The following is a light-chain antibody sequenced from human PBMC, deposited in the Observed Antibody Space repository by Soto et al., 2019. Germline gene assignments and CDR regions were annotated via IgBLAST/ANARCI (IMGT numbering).Light chain of an antibody. CDR3: QQYGSSPWT. V-gene: IGKV3-20*01. CDR2: GAS. Sequence: EIVLTQSPGTLSLSPGERATLSCRASQSVSSSYLAWYQQKPGQAPRLLIYGASSRATGIPDRFSGSGSGTDFPLTISRLEPEDFADYYRQQYGSSPWTFGQGTKVEIK. J-gene: IGKJ1*01. CDR1: QSVSSSY.